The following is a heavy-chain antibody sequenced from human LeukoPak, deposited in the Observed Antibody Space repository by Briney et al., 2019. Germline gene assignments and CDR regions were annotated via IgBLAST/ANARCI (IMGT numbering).Heavy chain of an antibody. CDR3: ARGLTIGYYYYYGMDV. J-gene: IGHJ6*02. D-gene: IGHD3-16*01. V-gene: IGHV1-8*01. CDR2: MSPNSGNT. CDR1: GYTFTSHD. Sequence: ASVKVSCKASGYTFTSHDINWVRQATGQGLEWMGWMSPNSGNTGYAQKFQGRVTMTRNTSISTACMELSSLRSEDTAVYYCARGLTIGYYYYYGMDVWGQGTTVTVSS.